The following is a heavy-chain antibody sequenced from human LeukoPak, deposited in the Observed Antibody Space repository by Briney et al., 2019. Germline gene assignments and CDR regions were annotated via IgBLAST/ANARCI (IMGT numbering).Heavy chain of an antibody. D-gene: IGHD6-13*01. CDR1: GFTSSSYA. Sequence: PGGSLRLSCAASGFTSSSYAMSWVRQAPGKGLEWVSAISGSGGSTYYADSVKGRFTISRDNSKNTLYLQMNSLRAEDTAVYYCAKRMSSSWFFSDFDYWGQGTLVTVSS. J-gene: IGHJ4*02. V-gene: IGHV3-23*01. CDR3: AKRMSSSWFFSDFDY. CDR2: ISGSGGST.